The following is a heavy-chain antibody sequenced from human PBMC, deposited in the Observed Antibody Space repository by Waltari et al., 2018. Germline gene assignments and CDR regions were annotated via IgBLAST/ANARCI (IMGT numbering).Heavy chain of an antibody. V-gene: IGHV3-30*02. J-gene: IGHJ5*02. D-gene: IGHD3-22*01. CDR3: AKGPDSSHYFSNWLDP. CDR2: IEYDGYNK. Sequence: QAQLVESGGGVVQPGGSVGFFCAEPGFNLIKQGWPWVRQAPGKGPEWVAFIEYDGYNKHYADSVKGRFTISRDNSKNTLYLQLSGLSREDTAVYSCAKGPDSSHYFSNWLDPWGQGTLVTVSS. CDR1: GFNLIKQG.